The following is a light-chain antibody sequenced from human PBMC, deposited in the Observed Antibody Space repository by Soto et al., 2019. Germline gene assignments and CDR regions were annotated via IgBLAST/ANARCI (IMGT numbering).Light chain of an antibody. CDR3: QQYGGSPRT. V-gene: IGKV3-20*01. J-gene: IGKJ1*01. Sequence: EILLTQSPGTLSLSPGERATLSCRASQSINNNYLAWYQQKRGQAPRLLIYGASSSATGIPDRFSASGSGTDFTLTITRLEPEDFALYYCQQYGGSPRTFGQGTKVEIK. CDR2: GAS. CDR1: QSINNNY.